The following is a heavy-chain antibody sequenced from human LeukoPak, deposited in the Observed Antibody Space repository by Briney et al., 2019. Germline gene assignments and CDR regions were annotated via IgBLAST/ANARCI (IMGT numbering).Heavy chain of an antibody. J-gene: IGHJ3*02. Sequence: SETLSLTGTVSGVSISSSSYYWGWIRQPPGKGLEWIGSIYYSGSTYYNPSLKSRVTISVDTSKNQFSLKLSSVTAADTAVYYCARDCSSTSCQRPKNDAFDIWGQGTMVTVSS. CDR1: GVSISSSSYY. V-gene: IGHV4-39*07. CDR2: IYYSGST. D-gene: IGHD2-2*01. CDR3: ARDCSSTSCQRPKNDAFDI.